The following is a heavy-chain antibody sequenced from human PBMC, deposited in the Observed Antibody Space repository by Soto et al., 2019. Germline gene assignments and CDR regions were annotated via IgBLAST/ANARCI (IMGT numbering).Heavy chain of an antibody. J-gene: IGHJ4*02. CDR1: GFTFSSYA. Sequence: QVQLVESGGGVVQPGRSLRLSCAASGFTFSSYAMHWVRQAPGKGLEWVAVISYDGSNKYYADSVKGRFTISRDNSKSTLYLPMNSLRAEDTAVYYCARDRSSCYGWDFDYWGQGTLVTVSS. CDR2: ISYDGSNK. V-gene: IGHV3-30-3*01. D-gene: IGHD6-13*01. CDR3: ARDRSSCYGWDFDY.